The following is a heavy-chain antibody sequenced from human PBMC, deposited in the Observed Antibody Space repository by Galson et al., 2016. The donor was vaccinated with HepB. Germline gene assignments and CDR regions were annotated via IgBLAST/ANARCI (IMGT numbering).Heavy chain of an antibody. CDR1: GFTFSSYA. J-gene: IGHJ1*01. V-gene: IGHV3-23*01. D-gene: IGHD1-1*01. CDR3: ANSYCTGTACYRWHF. Sequence: SCAASGFTFSSYAMSWVRQSPGKGLEWASSISNSGGTTHYADSVQRRFTISRDNSKNTLYLQMNSLTAADAALYYCANSYCTGTACYRWHFRGQGTLVTVSP. CDR2: ISNSGGTT.